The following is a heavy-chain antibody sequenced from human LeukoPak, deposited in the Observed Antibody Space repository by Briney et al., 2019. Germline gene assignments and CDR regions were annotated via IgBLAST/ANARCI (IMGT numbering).Heavy chain of an antibody. J-gene: IGHJ6*03. Sequence: EASETLSLTCAVYGGSFSGYYWSWIRQPPGKGLEWIGEINHSGSTNYNPSLKSRVTISVDTSKNQFSLKLSSVTAADTAVYYCAREASELLWFGDPPYYYMDVWGKGTTVTISS. CDR2: INHSGST. CDR3: AREASELLWFGDPPYYYMDV. CDR1: GGSFSGYY. V-gene: IGHV4-34*01. D-gene: IGHD3-10*01.